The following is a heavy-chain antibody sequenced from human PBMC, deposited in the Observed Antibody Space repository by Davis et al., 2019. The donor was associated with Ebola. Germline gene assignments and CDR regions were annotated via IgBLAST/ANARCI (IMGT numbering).Heavy chain of an antibody. V-gene: IGHV4-59*08. CDR3: ARLNGMNWFDP. CDR2: THYLGNT. CDR1: GGSTNNYF. Sequence: SETLSLTCTVSGGSTNNYFWSWIRQPPGKGLEWIGNTHYLGNTNYNPSLKSRVTMSVDTSKNQFSLKLSSVTAADTAVYSCARLNGMNWFDPWGQGTLVTVSS. J-gene: IGHJ5*02. D-gene: IGHD2-8*01.